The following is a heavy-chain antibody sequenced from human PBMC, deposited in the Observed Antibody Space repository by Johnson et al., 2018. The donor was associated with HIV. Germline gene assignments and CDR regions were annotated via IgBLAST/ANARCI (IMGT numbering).Heavy chain of an antibody. CDR2: IKSKPGSGTT. CDR1: GFTFSNAW. Sequence: VQLVESGGGLVQPGGSLRLSCAASGFTFSNAWMNWVRQAPGKGLEWVGHIKSKPGSGTTDYAAPVKGRFTISRDDSRNTLYLQRNSLRDEDTAVYYCVTADRGSAWGQGTTVTVSS. J-gene: IGHJ3*01. V-gene: IGHV3-15*01. CDR3: VTADRGSA. D-gene: IGHD1-26*01.